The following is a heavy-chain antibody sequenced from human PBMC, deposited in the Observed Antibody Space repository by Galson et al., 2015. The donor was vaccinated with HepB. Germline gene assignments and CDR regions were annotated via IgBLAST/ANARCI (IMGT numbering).Heavy chain of an antibody. CDR1: GYTFTGYY. Sequence: SVKVSCKASGYTFTGYYMHWVRQAPGQGLEWMGWINPNSGGTSYAQKFQGWVTMTRDTSISTAYMELSRLRSDDTAVYYCARAGPIVGANDAFDIWGQGTMVTVSS. CDR3: ARAGPIVGANDAFDI. D-gene: IGHD1-26*01. V-gene: IGHV1-2*04. J-gene: IGHJ3*02. CDR2: INPNSGGT.